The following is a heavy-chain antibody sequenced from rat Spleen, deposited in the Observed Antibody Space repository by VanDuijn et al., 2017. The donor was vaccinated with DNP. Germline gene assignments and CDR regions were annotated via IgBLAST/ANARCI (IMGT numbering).Heavy chain of an antibody. D-gene: IGHD1-4*01. J-gene: IGHJ2*01. Sequence: EVQLVESGGDLVQPGRSLTLACAASGITLNNYWLTWIRQIPGKGLEWVASITDSCDNTYYPDSVKVRFSISRNDAKNTLYLQMDSVMPEDTAPHTCAPTRVFDYWG. CDR3: APTRVFDY. V-gene: IGHV5-31*01. CDR1: GITLNNYW. CDR2: ITDSCDNT.